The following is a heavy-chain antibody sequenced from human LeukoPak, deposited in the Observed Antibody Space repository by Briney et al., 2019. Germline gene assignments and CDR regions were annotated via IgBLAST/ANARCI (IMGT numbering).Heavy chain of an antibody. CDR2: IRGDGGST. D-gene: IGHD1-14*01. CDR1: GFTFDDYA. J-gene: IGHJ5*02. V-gene: IGHV3-43*02. CDR3: AKDIRYNDNWFDP. Sequence: TGGSRRLSCAASGFTFDDYAMHWVRQAPGKGQEWVSLIRGDGGSTYYADSVKGRFTISRDNIKNYLYLQMNRLRTEDTALYYCAKDIRYNDNWFDPWGQGTLVTVSS.